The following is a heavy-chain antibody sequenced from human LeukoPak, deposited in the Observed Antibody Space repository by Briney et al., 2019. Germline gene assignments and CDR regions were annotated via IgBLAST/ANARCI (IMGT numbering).Heavy chain of an antibody. D-gene: IGHD3-9*01. CDR2: IYHSGST. Sequence: TPSETLSLTCTVSGYSISSGYYWGWIRQPPGKGLEWIGSIYHSGSTNYNPSLKSRVTISVDTSKNQFSLKLSSVTAADTAVCYCARGRILRYFDWLKSHAFDIWGQGTMVTVSS. V-gene: IGHV4-38-2*02. CDR3: ARGRILRYFDWLKSHAFDI. CDR1: GYSISSGYY. J-gene: IGHJ3*02.